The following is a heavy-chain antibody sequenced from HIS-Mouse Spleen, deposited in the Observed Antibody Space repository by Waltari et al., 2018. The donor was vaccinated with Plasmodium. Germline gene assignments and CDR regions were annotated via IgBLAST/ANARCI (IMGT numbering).Heavy chain of an antibody. CDR2: IKQDGSDK. CDR3: ARDSGYYFDY. Sequence: EVQLVESGGGLVQPGGCVRLACAASGFLFSSSSLCGVRQAPGRGLEWVANIKQDGSDKYYVDSVKGRFTISRDNAKNSLYLQMNSLRAEDTAVYYCARDSGYYFDYWGQGTLVTVSS. CDR1: GFLFSSSS. J-gene: IGHJ4*02. D-gene: IGHD6-25*01. V-gene: IGHV3-7*01.